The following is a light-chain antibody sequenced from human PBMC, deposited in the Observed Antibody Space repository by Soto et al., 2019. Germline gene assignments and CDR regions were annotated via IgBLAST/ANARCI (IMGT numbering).Light chain of an antibody. CDR2: DVS. Sequence: QSALTQPRSVSGSPGQSVAISCTGTSSDVGGYNFVSWYQQHPGKAPKLIIYDVSKRPSGVPDRFSGSKSGNTASLTLSGLQAEDEADYYCCSYAGSYTLWVFGGGTKVTVL. V-gene: IGLV2-11*01. CDR1: SSDVGGYNF. J-gene: IGLJ3*02. CDR3: CSYAGSYTLWV.